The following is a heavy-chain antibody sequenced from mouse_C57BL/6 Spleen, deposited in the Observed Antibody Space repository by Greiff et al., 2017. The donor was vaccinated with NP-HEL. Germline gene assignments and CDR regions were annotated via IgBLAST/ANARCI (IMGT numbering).Heavy chain of an antibody. V-gene: IGHV1-82*01. CDR1: GYAFSSSW. J-gene: IGHJ3*01. Sequence: QVQLQQSGPELVKPGASVKISCKASGYAFSSSWMNWVKQRPGKGLEWIGRIYPGDGDTNYNGKFKGKATLTADKSSSTAYMQLSSLTSEDSAVYFCARIFSSGYPFAYWGQGTLVTVSA. D-gene: IGHD3-2*02. CDR2: IYPGDGDT. CDR3: ARIFSSGYPFAY.